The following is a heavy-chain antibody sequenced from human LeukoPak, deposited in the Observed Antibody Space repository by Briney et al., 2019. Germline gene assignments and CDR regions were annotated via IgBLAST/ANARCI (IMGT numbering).Heavy chain of an antibody. V-gene: IGHV1-2*07. CDR1: GYLFTGFY. Sequence: ASVKVSCKASGYLFTGFYIHWVRHVPGQGLEWMGWINPNSGDTQSAPKFEGKVAMTRVTSISTAYMEVRGLTPDDTAIYYCAKRGGALSHWGQGTPVTVTS. CDR3: AKRGGALSH. D-gene: IGHD2-15*01. CDR2: INPNSGDT. J-gene: IGHJ4*02.